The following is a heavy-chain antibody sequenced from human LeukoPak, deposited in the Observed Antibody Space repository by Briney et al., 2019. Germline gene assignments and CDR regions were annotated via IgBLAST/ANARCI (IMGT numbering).Heavy chain of an antibody. J-gene: IGHJ5*02. CDR1: GGSISSGSYY. CDR2: IYYSGST. CDR3: ARARRWNAAVEGWWFDP. V-gene: IGHV4-61*01. Sequence: PSETLSLTCTVSGGSISSGSYYWSWIRQPPVKGLEWIGYIYYSGSTNYNPSLKSRVTISVDTSKNQFSLKLSSVTAADTAVYYCARARRWNAAVEGWWFDPWGQGTLVTVSS. D-gene: IGHD1-1*01.